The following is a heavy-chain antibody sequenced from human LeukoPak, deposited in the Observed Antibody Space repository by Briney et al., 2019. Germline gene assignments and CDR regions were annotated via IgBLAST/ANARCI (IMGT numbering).Heavy chain of an antibody. Sequence: GGSLRLSCAASGFTFSSYSMNWVRQAPGKGLEWVSSISSSSYIYYADSVKGRFTISRDNAKNSLYLQMNSLRAEDTAVYYCARDVAVTGGSRYFDYWGQGTLVTVSS. CDR1: GFTFSSYS. CDR3: ARDVAVTGGSRYFDY. CDR2: ISSSSYI. J-gene: IGHJ4*02. V-gene: IGHV3-21*01. D-gene: IGHD6-19*01.